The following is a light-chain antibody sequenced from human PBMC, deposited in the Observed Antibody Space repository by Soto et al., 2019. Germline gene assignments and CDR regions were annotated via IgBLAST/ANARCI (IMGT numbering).Light chain of an antibody. CDR3: QQYGSSPYT. J-gene: IGKJ2*01. Sequence: EIVLTQSPGTLSLSPGERATLSCRASQSVSSSYLAWYQQKPGQAPRLLIYGASSRATGIPDRFSGSGSGTDFTLTISRLEPEEFAVYYCQQYGSSPYTFGQGTKLEIK. CDR1: QSVSSSY. V-gene: IGKV3-20*01. CDR2: GAS.